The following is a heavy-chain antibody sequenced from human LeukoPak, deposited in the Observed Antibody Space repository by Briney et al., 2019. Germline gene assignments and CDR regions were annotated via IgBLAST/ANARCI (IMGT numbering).Heavy chain of an antibody. D-gene: IGHD6-13*01. V-gene: IGHV3-30*02. CDR2: IRDDGSTR. Sequence: GGSLRLSCAASGFTFSRYGLHWVRQAPGKGLEWVAFIRDDGSTRYYADSVKGRFTISRDNSKNTLYLQMNSLRAEDTAVYYCAKGTQYSSSLDYWGQGTLVTVSS. J-gene: IGHJ4*02. CDR1: GFTFSRYG. CDR3: AKGTQYSSSLDY.